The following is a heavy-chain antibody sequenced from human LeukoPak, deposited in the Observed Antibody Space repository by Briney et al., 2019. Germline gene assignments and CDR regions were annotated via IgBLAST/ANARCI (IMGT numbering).Heavy chain of an antibody. Sequence: GGSLRLSCAASGFTFSDYYMSWVRQAPGKGLEWVVNVKQDGSEEFYVDSVKGRFTISRDNAKNSLYLQMNSLRAEDTAVYYCARGLVMGIAAAGPDYWGQGTLVTVSS. V-gene: IGHV3-7*01. CDR1: GFTFSDYY. J-gene: IGHJ4*02. CDR3: ARGLVMGIAAAGPDY. CDR2: VKQDGSEE. D-gene: IGHD6-13*01.